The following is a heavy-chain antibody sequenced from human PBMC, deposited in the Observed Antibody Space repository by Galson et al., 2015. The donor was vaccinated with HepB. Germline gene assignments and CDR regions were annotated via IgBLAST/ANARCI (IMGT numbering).Heavy chain of an antibody. V-gene: IGHV5-51*03. CDR1: GFDFPTHW. D-gene: IGHD3-22*01. CDR3: ARPQPTVVSPADTLDV. CDR2: IFPGDSDS. J-gene: IGHJ3*01. Sequence: QSGAEMKKPGDSLKISCKTSGFDFPTHWIAWVRQRPGKSLEWMGIIFPGDSDSIYSPSFEGQVTMSVDKSISTAYLHWGSLKASDTAVYYCARPQPTVVSPADTLDVWGQGTMVIVSS.